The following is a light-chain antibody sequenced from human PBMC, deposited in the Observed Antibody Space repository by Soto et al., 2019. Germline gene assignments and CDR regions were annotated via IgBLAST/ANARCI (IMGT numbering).Light chain of an antibody. J-gene: IGKJ5*01. Sequence: DIQMNQSPSTLSASVGDRVTITCRASQSINSCLAWYQQKPGKAPKLLIYKASSLESGVPSRFSGSGSGTEFTLTVSSLQPDDFATYYCQQYNAFHNTFGQGTRLEIK. V-gene: IGKV1-5*03. CDR3: QQYNAFHNT. CDR1: QSINSC. CDR2: KAS.